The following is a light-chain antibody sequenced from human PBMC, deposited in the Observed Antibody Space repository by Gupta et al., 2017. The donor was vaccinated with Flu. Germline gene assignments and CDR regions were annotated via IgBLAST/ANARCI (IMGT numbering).Light chain of an antibody. CDR3: QQRSNWPPLT. CDR2: DAS. CDR1: QSVSSY. Sequence: ATLALSPGERATLSCRASQSVSSYLAWYQQKPGQAPRLLIYDASNRATGIPARFSGSGSGTDFTLTISSLEPEDFAVYYCQQRSNWPPLTFGGGTKVEIK. J-gene: IGKJ4*01. V-gene: IGKV3-11*01.